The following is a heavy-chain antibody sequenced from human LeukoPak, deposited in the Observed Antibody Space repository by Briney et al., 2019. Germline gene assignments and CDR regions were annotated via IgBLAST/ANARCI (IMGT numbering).Heavy chain of an antibody. CDR2: IGGSGGST. D-gene: IGHD1-26*01. CDR3: ARAQVGTPTDC. V-gene: IGHV3-43*02. CDR1: GFAFDDYA. J-gene: IGHJ4*02. Sequence: GGSLRLSCAASGFAFDDYAMHWVRQPPGKGLEWVSLIGGSGGSTYYADSVKGRFTISRDIAKNTLYLQMNSLRAEDTAVYYCARAQVGTPTDCWGQGTLVTVSS.